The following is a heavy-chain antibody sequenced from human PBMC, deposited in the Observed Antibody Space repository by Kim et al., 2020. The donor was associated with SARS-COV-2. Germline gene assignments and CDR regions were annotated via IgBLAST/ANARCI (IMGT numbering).Heavy chain of an antibody. CDR2: IRNKANSYAT. V-gene: IGHV3-73*01. Sequence: GGSLRLSCAASGFTFSGSIVHWVRQASGKGLEWVGRIRNKANSYATVYAASLKGRFTISRDDSKITAYLQINSLNTEDTAVYYCTATASGYTFSDYWGQG. CDR3: TATASGYTFSDY. CDR1: GFTFSGSI. D-gene: IGHD2-2*02. J-gene: IGHJ4*02.